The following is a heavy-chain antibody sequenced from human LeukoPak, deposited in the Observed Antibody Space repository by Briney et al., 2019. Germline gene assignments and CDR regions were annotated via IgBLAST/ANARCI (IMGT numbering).Heavy chain of an antibody. CDR2: ISHDAKST. D-gene: IGHD3-22*01. Sequence: GGSLRLSCATSGFTFSSYGMHWVRQVPGKGLEWVTVISHDAKSTYHVDSVKGRFTISRDNSKNTLHLQMNSLRAEDTAVYYCAKDGGNYYDTAGNHLMRSYMDVWGKGTTVTVSS. J-gene: IGHJ6*04. CDR3: AKDGGNYYDTAGNHLMRSYMDV. V-gene: IGHV3-30*18. CDR1: GFTFSSYG.